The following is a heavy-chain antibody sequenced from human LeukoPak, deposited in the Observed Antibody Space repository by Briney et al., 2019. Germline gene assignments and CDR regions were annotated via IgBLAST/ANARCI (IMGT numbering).Heavy chain of an antibody. V-gene: IGHV3-48*03. CDR1: GFTFSSSE. D-gene: IGHD5-18*01. Sequence: PGGSLRLSCAASGFTFSSSEMNWVRQAPGKGLEWVSYISDGGKTKYYADSVKGRFTISRDNAKNSLYLQMNSLRAEDTALYYCARTSKNSYGCSDYWGQGTLVTVSS. CDR2: ISDGGKTK. CDR3: ARTSKNSYGCSDY. J-gene: IGHJ4*02.